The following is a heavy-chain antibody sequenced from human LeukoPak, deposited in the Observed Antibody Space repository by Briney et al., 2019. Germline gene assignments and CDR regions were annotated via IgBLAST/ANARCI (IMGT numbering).Heavy chain of an antibody. Sequence: GGSLRLSCAASGFTFSSYGMHWVRQAPGKGLEWVAVIWYDGSNKYYADSVKGRFTISRDNSKNTLYLQMNSLRAEDTAVYYCARGPVYYGSGSSHGFDIWDQGTMVAVSS. D-gene: IGHD3-10*01. CDR1: GFTFSSYG. V-gene: IGHV3-33*01. CDR3: ARGPVYYGSGSSHGFDI. CDR2: IWYDGSNK. J-gene: IGHJ3*02.